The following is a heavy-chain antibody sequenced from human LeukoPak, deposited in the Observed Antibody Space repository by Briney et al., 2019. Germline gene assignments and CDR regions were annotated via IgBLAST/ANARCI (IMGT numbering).Heavy chain of an antibody. CDR2: IYYSGST. CDR3: ARLLWSYRLYYFDY. D-gene: IGHD3-16*02. V-gene: IGHV4-59*08. CDR1: GGSISSYY. J-gene: IGHJ4*02. Sequence: SETLSLTCTVSGGSISSYYWSWIRQPPGKGLEWIGYIYYSGSTNYNPSLKSRVTISVDTSKNQFSLKLSSVTAADTAVYYCARLLWSYRLYYFDYWGQGTLVTVSS.